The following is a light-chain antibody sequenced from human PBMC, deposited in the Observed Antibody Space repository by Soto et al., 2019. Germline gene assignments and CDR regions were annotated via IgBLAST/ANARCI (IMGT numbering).Light chain of an antibody. CDR1: SGYSNYK. CDR2: VGTGGIVG. CDR3: GTHHVSGSNFVEV. Sequence: QLVLTQPPSASASLGASVTLTCTLTSGYSNYKVDWYQQRPGKGPRFVMRVGTGGIVGSKGDGIPDRFSVLGSGLNRYLTIKNIQEEDESDYYCGTHHVSGSNFVEVFGGGTKLTVL. V-gene: IGLV9-49*01. J-gene: IGLJ2*01.